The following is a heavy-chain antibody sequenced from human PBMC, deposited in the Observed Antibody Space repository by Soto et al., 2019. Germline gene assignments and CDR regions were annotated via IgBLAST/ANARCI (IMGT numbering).Heavy chain of an antibody. CDR2: ISRSTSYV. CDR3: ARDPSEGRVGNWFES. Sequence: GGSLRLSCAAAAFTFSRYGMNWLRQAPGKGLERVASISRSTSYVYYADTVKGRFSTSRDNAKNILYLEMYALRTEDTAVYYCARDPSEGRVGNWFESWGQGTLVTVCS. D-gene: IGHD2-2*01. V-gene: IGHV3-21*06. J-gene: IGHJ5*01. CDR1: AFTFSRYG.